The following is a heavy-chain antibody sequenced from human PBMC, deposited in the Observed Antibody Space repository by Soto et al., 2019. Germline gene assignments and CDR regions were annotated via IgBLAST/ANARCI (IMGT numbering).Heavy chain of an antibody. V-gene: IGHV5-10-1*01. CDR2: IDPSDSYT. CDR1: GYSFTSYW. D-gene: IGHD2-15*01. CDR3: ARHRFGSGGSGYPGEYFAY. Sequence: PGESLKISCKGSGYSFTSYWISWVRQMPGKGLEWMGRIDPSDSYTNYSPSFQGHVTISADKSISTAYLQWSSLKASDTAMYYCARHRFGSGGSGYPGEYFAYGGQGTLVPVSA. J-gene: IGHJ4*02.